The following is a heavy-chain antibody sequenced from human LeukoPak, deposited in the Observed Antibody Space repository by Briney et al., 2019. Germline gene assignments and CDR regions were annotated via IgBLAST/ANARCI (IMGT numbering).Heavy chain of an antibody. J-gene: IGHJ3*02. CDR1: GFTFSSYW. CDR3: ARDQGSGWSNDAFDI. CDR2: IYSGGST. Sequence: PGGSLRLSCAASGFTFSSYWMSWVRQAPGKGLEWVSVIYSGGSTYYADSVKGRFTISRDNSKNTLYLQMNSLRAEDTAVYYCARDQGSGWSNDAFDIWGQGTMVTVSS. V-gene: IGHV3-66*01. D-gene: IGHD6-19*01.